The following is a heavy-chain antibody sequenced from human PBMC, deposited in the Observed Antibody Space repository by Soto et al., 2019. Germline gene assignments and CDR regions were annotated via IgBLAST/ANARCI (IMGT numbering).Heavy chain of an antibody. D-gene: IGHD1-1*01. CDR1: GFIFSNAW. Sequence: EVQLVESGGGLVTPGGSLRLSCVGSGFIFSNAWINWVRQTPGKGLEWVGRIKSKPNGETIDYAAPVKGRFTISRDDSRSTVDLQMTSLRNEDTDVYFCAAGYNYDYWGRGTLVIVSS. V-gene: IGHV3-15*07. J-gene: IGHJ4*02. CDR2: IKSKPNGETI. CDR3: AAGYNYDY.